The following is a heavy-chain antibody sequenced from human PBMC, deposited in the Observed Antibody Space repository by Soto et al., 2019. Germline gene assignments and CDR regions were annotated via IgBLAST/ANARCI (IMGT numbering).Heavy chain of an antibody. V-gene: IGHV1-69*02. D-gene: IGHD3-3*01. Sequence: VASVKVSCKASGGTFSSYTISWVRQAPGQGLEWMGRIIPILGIANYAQKFQGRVTITADKSTSTAYMELSSLRSEDTAVYYCASGYYDFWSGTWFDPWGQGTLVTVSS. CDR1: GGTFSSYT. CDR2: IIPILGIA. J-gene: IGHJ5*02. CDR3: ASGYYDFWSGTWFDP.